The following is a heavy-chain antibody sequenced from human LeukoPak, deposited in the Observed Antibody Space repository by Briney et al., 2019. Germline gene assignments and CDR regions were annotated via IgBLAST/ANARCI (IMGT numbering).Heavy chain of an antibody. CDR2: ISYDGSNK. CDR3: AKAITIYCSGGSCYAFDY. Sequence: GGSLRLSCAASGFTSSSYGMHWVRQAPGKGLEWVAVISYDGSNKYYADSVKGRFTISRDNSKNTLYLQMNSLRAEDTAVYYCAKAITIYCSGGSCYAFDYWGQGTLVTVSS. J-gene: IGHJ4*02. V-gene: IGHV3-30*18. D-gene: IGHD2-15*01. CDR1: GFTSSSYG.